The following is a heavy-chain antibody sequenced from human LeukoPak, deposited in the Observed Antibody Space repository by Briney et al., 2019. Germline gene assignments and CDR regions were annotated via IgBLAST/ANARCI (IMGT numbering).Heavy chain of an antibody. CDR1: GFSLSISG. CDR3: ARELRGLYNLGD. CDR2: ISSSSDLM. V-gene: IGHV3-48*02. J-gene: IGHJ4*02. Sequence: GGSLRLSCEASGFSLSISGMNWVRQAPGKGLEWVSYISSSSDLMSYVASVKGRFTVSRDNAKNSLFLQMNSLRDEDTAVYYCARELRGLYNLGDWGQGTLVTVSS. D-gene: IGHD3-10*01.